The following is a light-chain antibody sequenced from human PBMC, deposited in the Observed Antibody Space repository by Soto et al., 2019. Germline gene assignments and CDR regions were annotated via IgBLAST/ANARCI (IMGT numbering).Light chain of an antibody. CDR3: QQYGSSRT. V-gene: IGKV3-20*01. CDR2: GAS. Sequence: EIVITQSPATLSVSPGERATLSCRASQSVSSNLAWYQQKPGQAPRLLIHGASSRATGIPDRFSGSGSGTDFTLTISRLEPEDFAVYYCQQYGSSRTFGQGTKVDIK. CDR1: QSVSSN. J-gene: IGKJ1*01.